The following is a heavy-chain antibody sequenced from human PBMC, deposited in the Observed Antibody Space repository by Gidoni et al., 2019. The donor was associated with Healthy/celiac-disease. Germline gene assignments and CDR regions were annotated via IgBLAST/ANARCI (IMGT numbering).Heavy chain of an antibody. CDR1: GGSISSYY. D-gene: IGHD3-3*02. CDR3: ARGILSTDAFDY. V-gene: IGHV4-59*01. Sequence: QVQLQESGPGLVKPSETLSLTCTVSGGSISSYYWSWIRQPPGKGLEWLGYIYYSGSTNYNPSLKSRVTISVDTSKNQFSLKLSSVTAADTAVYYCARGILSTDAFDYWGQGTLVTVSS. CDR2: IYYSGST. J-gene: IGHJ4*02.